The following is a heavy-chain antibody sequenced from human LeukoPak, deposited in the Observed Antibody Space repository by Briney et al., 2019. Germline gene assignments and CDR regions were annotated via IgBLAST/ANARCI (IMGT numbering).Heavy chain of an antibody. J-gene: IGHJ4*02. V-gene: IGHV3-23*01. D-gene: IGHD3-3*01. CDR3: AKPGTYDGSFDF. CDR2: ISGSGGST. CDR1: GFTFSSYA. Sequence: GGSLRLSCAASGFTFSSYAMTWVRLAPGEGLEWVSSISGSGGSTYYADSVKGRFSISRDNSKNTLYSQMKSLRAEDTAVYYCAKPGTYDGSFDFWGQGTLVTVSS.